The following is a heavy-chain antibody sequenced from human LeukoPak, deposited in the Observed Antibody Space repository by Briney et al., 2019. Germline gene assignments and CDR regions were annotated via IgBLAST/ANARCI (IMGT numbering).Heavy chain of an antibody. J-gene: IGHJ4*02. D-gene: IGHD5-12*01. CDR2: IYYSGST. V-gene: IGHV4-59*01. Sequence: PSETLSLTCTVSGGSISSYYWSWIRQPPGKGLEWIGYIYYSGSTNYNPSLESRVTISVDTSKNQFSLKLSSVTAADTAVYYCARSGGYDRPFDYWGQGTLVTVSS. CDR1: GGSISSYY. CDR3: ARSGGYDRPFDY.